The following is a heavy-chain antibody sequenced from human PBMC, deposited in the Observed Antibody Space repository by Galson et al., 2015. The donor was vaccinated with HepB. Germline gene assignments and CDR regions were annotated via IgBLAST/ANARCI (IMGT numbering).Heavy chain of an antibody. CDR3: ARDRCTGGLCYAWFDH. Sequence: SVKVSCKASGYTLTSYAMNWVRQAPGQGLEWMGWINTNTGNPTYAHGFTGRFVFSLDTSVSTAYLQISSLKAEDTAVYYCARDRCTGGLCYAWFDHWGQGTLVTVSS. CDR1: GYTLTSYA. CDR2: INTNTGNP. D-gene: IGHD2-8*02. V-gene: IGHV7-4-1*02. J-gene: IGHJ5*02.